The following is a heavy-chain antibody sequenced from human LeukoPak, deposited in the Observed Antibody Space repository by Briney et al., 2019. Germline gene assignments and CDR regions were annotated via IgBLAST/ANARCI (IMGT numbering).Heavy chain of an antibody. CDR2: INHSGRT. J-gene: IGHJ4*02. V-gene: IGHV4-4*02. CDR3: ARIDYYDGYDY. Sequence: SGTLSLTCTVSGDSINSLDLWRWIRQPPGKGLEWIGEINHSGRTNYNPSLKSRVTISVDTSKNQFSLKLSSVTAADTAVYYCARIDYYDGYDYWGQGTLVTVSS. D-gene: IGHD3-16*01. CDR1: GDSINSLDL.